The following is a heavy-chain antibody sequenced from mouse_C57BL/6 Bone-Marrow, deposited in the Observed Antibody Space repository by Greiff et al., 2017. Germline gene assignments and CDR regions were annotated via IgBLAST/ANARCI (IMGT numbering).Heavy chain of an antibody. CDR2: IDPSASYT. J-gene: IGHJ3*01. Sequence: VQLQQPGAELVKPGASVKLSCKASGYTFTSYWMQWVKQRPGQGLEWIGEIDPSASYTNYNQKFKGKAPLTVDPSSSTAYMQLSSLTSEDSAVYYCAREGYYGSSWFAYWGQGTLVTVSA. V-gene: IGHV1-50*01. CDR1: GYTFTSYW. CDR3: AREGYYGSSWFAY. D-gene: IGHD1-1*01.